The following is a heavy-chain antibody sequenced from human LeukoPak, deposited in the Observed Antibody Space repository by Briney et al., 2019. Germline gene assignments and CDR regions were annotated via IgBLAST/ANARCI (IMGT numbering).Heavy chain of an antibody. CDR2: INPNSGGT. V-gene: IGHV1-2*02. CDR1: GYTFTGYY. J-gene: IGHJ4*02. CDR3: ARGGRYYDILTGYYRI. D-gene: IGHD3-9*01. Sequence: GASVKVSCKASGYTFTGYYMHWVRQAPGQGLEWMGWINPNSGGTNYAQKFQGRVTMTRDTSISTTYMELSRLRSDDTAVYYCARGGRYYDILTGYYRIWGQGTLVTVSS.